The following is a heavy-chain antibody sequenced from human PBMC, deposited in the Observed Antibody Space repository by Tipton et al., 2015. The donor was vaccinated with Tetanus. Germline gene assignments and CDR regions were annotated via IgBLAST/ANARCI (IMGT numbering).Heavy chain of an antibody. Sequence: SLRLSCVASGFTFSDHYMSWIRQAPGKGLEWVSYISSSGKTVHYADSVKGRFTISRDNSKNTLILQMNSLRAEDTAVYFCAKFLVVITQGYYHTMDVWGQGTTVTVSS. V-gene: IGHV3-11*01. CDR3: AKFLVVITQGYYHTMDV. CDR1: GFTFSDHY. CDR2: ISSSGKTV. J-gene: IGHJ6*02. D-gene: IGHD3-9*01.